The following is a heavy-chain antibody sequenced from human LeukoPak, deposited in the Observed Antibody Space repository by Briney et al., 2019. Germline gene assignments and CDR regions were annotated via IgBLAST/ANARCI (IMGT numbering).Heavy chain of an antibody. J-gene: IGHJ5*02. V-gene: IGHV1-69*04. CDR2: IIPILGIA. CDR1: GGTFGSYA. Sequence: SVKVSCKASGGTFGSYAISWVRQAPGQGLEWMGRIIPILGIANYAQKFQGRVTITADKSTSTAYMELSSLRSEDTAVYYCARAGDSSSWYPHWFDPWGQGTLVTVSS. D-gene: IGHD6-13*01. CDR3: ARAGDSSSWYPHWFDP.